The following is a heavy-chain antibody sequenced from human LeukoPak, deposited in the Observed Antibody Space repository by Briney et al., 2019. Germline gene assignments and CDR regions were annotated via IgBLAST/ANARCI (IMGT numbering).Heavy chain of an antibody. J-gene: IGHJ3*02. CDR1: GGSFSGYY. CDR2: INHSGST. CDR3: ARGTPLNSHDSSVLGTKEAAFDI. D-gene: IGHD3-22*01. Sequence: SETLSLTFAVYGGSFSGYYWSWIRQPPGKGLEWIGEINHSGSTNYNPSLKSRVTISVDTSKNQFSLKLSSVTAADAAVYYCARGTPLNSHDSSVLGTKEAAFDIWGQGTMVTVSS. V-gene: IGHV4-34*01.